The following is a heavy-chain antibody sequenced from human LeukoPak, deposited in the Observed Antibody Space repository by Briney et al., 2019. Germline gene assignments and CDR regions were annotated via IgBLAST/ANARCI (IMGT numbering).Heavy chain of an antibody. CDR3: ARVSSGWVDY. D-gene: IGHD6-19*01. Sequence: SETLSLTCTVSGGSISSYYWSWMRQPPGKGLEWIGYIYYSGSTNYNPSLKSRVTISVDTSKKQLSLKPSSVTAADTAVYYCARVSSGWVDYWGQGTLVTVSS. V-gene: IGHV4-59*01. J-gene: IGHJ4*02. CDR1: GGSISSYY. CDR2: IYYSGST.